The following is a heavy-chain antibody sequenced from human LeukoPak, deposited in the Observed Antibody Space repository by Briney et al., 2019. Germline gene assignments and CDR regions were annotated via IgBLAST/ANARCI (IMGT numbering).Heavy chain of an antibody. D-gene: IGHD6-13*01. Sequence: SETLSLTCTVSGGSISSYYWSWIRQPLGKGLEWIGYIYYSGSTNYNPSLKRRVTISVDTSKNQFSLKLSSVNAADTAVYYCAASVSSSWYMDFDYWGQGTLVTVSS. CDR3: AASVSSSWYMDFDY. CDR2: IYYSGST. CDR1: GGSISSYY. J-gene: IGHJ4*02. V-gene: IGHV4-59*01.